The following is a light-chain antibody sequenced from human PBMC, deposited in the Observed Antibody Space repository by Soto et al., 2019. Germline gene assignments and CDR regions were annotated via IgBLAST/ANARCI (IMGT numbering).Light chain of an antibody. CDR3: ASYKTSATYV. V-gene: IGLV2-14*03. CDR2: DVS. CDR1: SSDVGPYNY. J-gene: IGLJ1*01. Sequence: QSARTQPASVSGSPGQSITISCTGTSSDVGPYNYVSWYQQHPGKAPRLMIYDVSDRPSGVSARFSGSKSGYTASLTISGLQADYEADYYCASYKTSATYVFGTGTEVTVL.